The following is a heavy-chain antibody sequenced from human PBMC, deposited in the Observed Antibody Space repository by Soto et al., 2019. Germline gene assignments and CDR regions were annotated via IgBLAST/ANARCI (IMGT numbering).Heavy chain of an antibody. Sequence: QVQLVESGGGVVQPGRSLRLSCAASGFTFSSYAMHWVRQAPGKGLEWVAVISYDGSNKYYADSVKGRFTISRDNSKNTLYLQMNSLRADDTAVYYCAREDYYGSGRRGFDYWGQGTLVTVSS. J-gene: IGHJ4*02. CDR2: ISYDGSNK. CDR3: AREDYYGSGRRGFDY. CDR1: GFTFSSYA. D-gene: IGHD3-10*01. V-gene: IGHV3-30-3*01.